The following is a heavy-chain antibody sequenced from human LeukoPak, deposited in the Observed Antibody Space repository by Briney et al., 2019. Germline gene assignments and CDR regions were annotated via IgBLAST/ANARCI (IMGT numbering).Heavy chain of an antibody. CDR1: GFTFSGSA. J-gene: IGHJ6*02. V-gene: IGHV3-73*01. CDR2: IRSKANSYAT. CDR3: ARDRGYAMDV. Sequence: PGGSLRLSCAASGFTFSGSAMHWVRQASGKGLEWVGRIRSKANSYATAYAASVKGRFTISRDDSKNTAYLQMNSLKTEDTAVYYCARDRGYAMDVWGQGTTVTVSS. D-gene: IGHD1-1*01.